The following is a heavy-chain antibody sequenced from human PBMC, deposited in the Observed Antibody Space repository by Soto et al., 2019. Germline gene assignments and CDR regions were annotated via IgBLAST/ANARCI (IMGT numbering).Heavy chain of an antibody. CDR1: GFTFSSYD. D-gene: IGHD3-3*01. J-gene: IGHJ4*02. V-gene: IGHV3-23*01. CDR2: ISGSGGST. Sequence: EVQLLESGGGLVQPGGSLRLSCAASGFTFSSYDMSWVRQAPGKGLEWVSAISGSGGSTYYADSVKGRFTISRDKSKNSLYLKVNSLRAKDRAVYYCAKGFWSGYKRFDYWGQGTLVTVSS. CDR3: AKGFWSGYKRFDY.